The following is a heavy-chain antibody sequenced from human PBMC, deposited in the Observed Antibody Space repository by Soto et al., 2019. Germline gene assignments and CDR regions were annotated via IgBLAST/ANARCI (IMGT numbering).Heavy chain of an antibody. J-gene: IGHJ4*02. V-gene: IGHV3-23*01. CDR2: INDGGSST. CDR1: GFTFRSYA. CDR3: AKGSADGSPYYFDF. Sequence: DVQVLESGGGLVQPGGSLRLSCAGSGFTFRSYAMSWVRQAPGKGLEWVSAINDGGSSTYHADSVKGRFTISRDNSKNTLYLQMSSLRVEDTAVYYCAKGSADGSPYYFDFWGQGTLVTVSS. D-gene: IGHD6-25*01.